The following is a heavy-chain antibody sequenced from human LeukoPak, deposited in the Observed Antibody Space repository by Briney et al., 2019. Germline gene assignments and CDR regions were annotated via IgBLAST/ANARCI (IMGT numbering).Heavy chain of an antibody. Sequence: PSETLSLTCAVYGGSFSGYYWSWIRQPPGKGLEWVGEINHSGSTNYNPSLKRRVTISVDTSKTQFSLKLSSVTAADTAVYYCARGSFVSGDYVRAFDYWGQGTLVTVSS. V-gene: IGHV4-34*01. CDR1: GGSFSGYY. CDR3: ARGSFVSGDYVRAFDY. CDR2: INHSGST. J-gene: IGHJ4*02. D-gene: IGHD4-17*01.